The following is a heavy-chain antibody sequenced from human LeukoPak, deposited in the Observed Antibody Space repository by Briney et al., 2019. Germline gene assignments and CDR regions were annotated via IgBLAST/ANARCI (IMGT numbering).Heavy chain of an antibody. D-gene: IGHD2-21*01. Sequence: SETLSLTCTVSGGSISPYFWSWLRQPRGKGLEWIGYIYYSGSTSYNPSLKSRVTISVHTSKNQFSLKLSSVTAADTAVYYCARSLIAWPRNDAFDIWGQGTMVTVSS. CDR1: GGSISPYF. J-gene: IGHJ3*02. CDR2: IYYSGST. V-gene: IGHV4-59*08. CDR3: ARSLIAWPRNDAFDI.